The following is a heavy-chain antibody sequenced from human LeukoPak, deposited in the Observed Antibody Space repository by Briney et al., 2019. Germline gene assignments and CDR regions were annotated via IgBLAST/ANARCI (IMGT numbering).Heavy chain of an antibody. V-gene: IGHV3-13*05. CDR2: IGTAGDP. CDR3: ARAAGYYDSSEDYGMDV. J-gene: IGHJ6*02. CDR1: GFTFSSYC. D-gene: IGHD3-22*01. Sequence: GGSLRLSCAASGFTFSSYCMHWVRQATGKGLEWVSAIGTAGDPYYPGSVKGRFTISRENAKNSLYLQMNSLRAGDTAVYYCARAAGYYDSSEDYGMDVWGQGTTVTVSS.